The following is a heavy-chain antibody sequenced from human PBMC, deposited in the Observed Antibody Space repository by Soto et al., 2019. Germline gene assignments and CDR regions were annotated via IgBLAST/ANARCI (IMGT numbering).Heavy chain of an antibody. Sequence: GGSLRLSCAASGFTFSSYWMHWFRQAPGKGLVWVSRINSDGSSTSYADSVKGRFTISRDNAKNTLYLQMNSLRAEDTAVYYCARDYCSGGSCYYYYYMDVWGKGTTVTVSS. J-gene: IGHJ6*03. CDR3: ARDYCSGGSCYYYYYMDV. CDR1: GFTFSSYW. V-gene: IGHV3-74*01. D-gene: IGHD2-15*01. CDR2: INSDGSST.